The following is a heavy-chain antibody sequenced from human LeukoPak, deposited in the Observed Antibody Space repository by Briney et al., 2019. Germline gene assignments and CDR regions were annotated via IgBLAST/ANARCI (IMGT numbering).Heavy chain of an antibody. CDR3: AKSDSSSWYGNFNH. CDR2: IWYDGSNK. Sequence: GGSLRLSCAASGFTFSSYGMHWVRQAPGKGLEWVAVIWYDGSNKYYADSVKGRFTISRDNSKNTLYLQMNSLRAEDTAVYYCAKSDSSSWYGNFNHWGQGTLVTVSS. J-gene: IGHJ4*02. CDR1: GFTFSSYG. V-gene: IGHV3-30*02. D-gene: IGHD6-13*01.